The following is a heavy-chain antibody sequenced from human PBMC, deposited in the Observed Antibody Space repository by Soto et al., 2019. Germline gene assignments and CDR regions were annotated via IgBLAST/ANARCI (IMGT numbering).Heavy chain of an antibody. CDR1: GFTFSSYA. J-gene: IGHJ4*02. CDR2: ISGSGGST. D-gene: IGHD3-22*01. V-gene: IGHV3-23*01. CDR3: AKDQYYYVSSGYSEY. Sequence: PGGSLRLSSADSGFTFSSYAISWVRQAPGKGLEWVSAISGSGGSTYYADSVKGRFTISRDNSKNTLYLQMNSLRAEDTAVYYCAKDQYYYVSSGYSEYWGQCSLVTDCS.